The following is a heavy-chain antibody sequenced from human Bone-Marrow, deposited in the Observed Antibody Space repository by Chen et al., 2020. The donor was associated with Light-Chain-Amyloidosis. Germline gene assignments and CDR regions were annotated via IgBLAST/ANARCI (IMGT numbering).Heavy chain of an antibody. V-gene: IGHV3-23*04. J-gene: IGHJ3*02. D-gene: IGHD3-9*01. CDR1: GFAFSSYA. Sequence: EVQLVESGGGLLQRGGSLRLSCAASGFAFSSYAMSWVRQAPGKGLEWVSTISGGGGSGSYGESVKGRLTISRDNSKNALLLQMNSRRAEDTAVYYCAKDISYDDILPGYPADAFDIWGQGTMVTVSS. CDR3: AKDISYDDILPGYPADAFDI. CDR2: ISGGGGSG.